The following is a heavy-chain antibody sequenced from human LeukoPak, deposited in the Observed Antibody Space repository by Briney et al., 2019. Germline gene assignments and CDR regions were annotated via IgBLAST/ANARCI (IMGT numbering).Heavy chain of an antibody. CDR3: AREGRFQYGMDV. V-gene: IGHV3-48*03. D-gene: IGHD3-3*01. Sequence: PGGSSRLSCAASGFTFSSYEMNWVRQAPGKGLEWVSYISSGGETVYDADTVKGRFAISRDNAKNSLYLHMISLRAEDTAVYYCAREGRFQYGMDVWGQGTTGHVSS. CDR2: ISSGGETV. CDR1: GFTFSSYE. J-gene: IGHJ6*02.